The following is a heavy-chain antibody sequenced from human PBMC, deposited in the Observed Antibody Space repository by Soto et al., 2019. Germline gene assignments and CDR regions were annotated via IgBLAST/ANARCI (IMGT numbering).Heavy chain of an antibody. CDR2: INHSGST. V-gene: IGHV4-34*08. J-gene: IGHJ4*02. D-gene: IGHD3-16*01. CDR1: GGTFSGFY. Sequence: SETLSLTCAVHGGTFSGFYWSWIRQSPGKGLEWIGEINHSGSTNYNPSPKSRVTISVDTSRDQFSLNLSSVTAADTAMYYCASALGGHWGQGILVTVSS. CDR3: ASALGGH.